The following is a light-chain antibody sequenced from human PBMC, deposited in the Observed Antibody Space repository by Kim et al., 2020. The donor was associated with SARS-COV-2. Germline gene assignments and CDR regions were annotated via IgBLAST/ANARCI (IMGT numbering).Light chain of an antibody. CDR1: ESISNN. V-gene: IGKV3-15*01. Sequence: EIVMTQSPATLSVSPGERATLSCRASESISNNLAWYQHKPGQAPRLLIYGASTRATGIPARFSGSGSGTDFALTVSSLQSEDFAVYYCHQYNGGPPWDTFGQGTKLEI. CDR2: GAS. CDR3: HQYNGGPPWDT. J-gene: IGKJ2*01.